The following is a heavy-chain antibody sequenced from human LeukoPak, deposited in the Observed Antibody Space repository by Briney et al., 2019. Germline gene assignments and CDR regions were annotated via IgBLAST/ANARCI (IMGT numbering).Heavy chain of an antibody. D-gene: IGHD3-22*01. CDR1: GGSFSAYY. CDR3: ARVGVITMIVNY. Sequence: PSETLSLTCAVYGGSFSAYYWSWIRQPPGKGLEWTGEINHSGSTHYNPSLKSRVTISVDTSKNQFSLKLSSVTAADTAVYYCARVGVITMIVNYWGQGTLVTVSS. V-gene: IGHV4-34*01. CDR2: INHSGST. J-gene: IGHJ4*02.